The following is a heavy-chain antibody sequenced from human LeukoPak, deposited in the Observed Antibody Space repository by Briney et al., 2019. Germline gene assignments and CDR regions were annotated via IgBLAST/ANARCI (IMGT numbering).Heavy chain of an antibody. J-gene: IGHJ3*02. D-gene: IGHD6-25*01. CDR3: VKAIPAAWGAFDI. CDR1: GFXVSSNY. V-gene: IGHV3-64D*09. Sequence: GGSLRLSCAASGFXVSSNYISWVRQAPGKGLEYVSAIGTDGGGTYYADSVKGRFTISRDNSKNTLYLQMSSLRAEDTAVYYCVKAIPAAWGAFDIWGQGTMVIVSS. CDR2: IGTDGGGT.